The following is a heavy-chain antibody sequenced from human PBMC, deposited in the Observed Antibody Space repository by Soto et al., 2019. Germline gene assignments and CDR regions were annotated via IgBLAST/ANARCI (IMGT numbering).Heavy chain of an antibody. V-gene: IGHV3-15*01. Sequence: EVQLVESGGGLVKPGGSLRLSCAAFGFTFNNAWMSWVRQAPGKGLQWVGRIKSKTDGGTTDYAAPVKGRFTISRDDSKNTLYLQMNSLKTADTAVYYCPTIANIAAACSFDYWGQGTLVNVSS. CDR3: PTIANIAAACSFDY. CDR1: GFTFNNAW. J-gene: IGHJ4*02. D-gene: IGHD6-13*01. CDR2: IKSKTDGGTT.